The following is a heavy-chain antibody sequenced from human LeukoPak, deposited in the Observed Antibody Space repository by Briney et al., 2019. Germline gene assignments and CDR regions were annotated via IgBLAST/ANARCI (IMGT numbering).Heavy chain of an antibody. Sequence: SETLSLTCTVSDVSISSSTYYWGWIRQSPGKALEWLGTIYYSGTTYYSPSLKSRVTMSMDTSKNQFSLKLSSVTAADTAVYYCARGYSDYINWFDPWGQGTLVTVSS. CDR1: DVSISSSTYY. D-gene: IGHD4-11*01. J-gene: IGHJ5*02. V-gene: IGHV4-39*07. CDR2: IYYSGTT. CDR3: ARGYSDYINWFDP.